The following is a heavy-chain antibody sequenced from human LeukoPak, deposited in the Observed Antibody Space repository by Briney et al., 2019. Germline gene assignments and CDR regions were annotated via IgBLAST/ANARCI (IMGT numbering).Heavy chain of an antibody. CDR1: GFTFSDC. V-gene: IGHV3-48*01. Sequence: GGSLRLSCAASGFTFSDCMNWVRQAPGKGLEWISYIGIDSGNTNYADSVKGRFTISGDKARNSLYLQMNSLRVEDTAVYYCARDYKYAFDNWGQGTLVTVSS. CDR3: ARDYKYAFDN. D-gene: IGHD5-24*01. CDR2: IGIDSGNT. J-gene: IGHJ4*02.